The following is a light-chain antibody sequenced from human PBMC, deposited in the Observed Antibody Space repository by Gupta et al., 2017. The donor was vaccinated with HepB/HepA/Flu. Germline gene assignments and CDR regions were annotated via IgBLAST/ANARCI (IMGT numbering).Light chain of an antibody. CDR2: AVS. J-gene: IGKJ3*01. Sequence: DIVMTQTPLVLLVTPGEPAPIPCRSSQSHLRSHDGNTYLDWYLQHPRQSTQLLISAVSSRAAGVPDRFSGSWSGTDFTLKITREEAEDVGVYYCMQRREFPLTFGPGTKVDLK. CDR1: QSHLRSHDGNTY. CDR3: MQRREFPLT. V-gene: IGKV2-40*01.